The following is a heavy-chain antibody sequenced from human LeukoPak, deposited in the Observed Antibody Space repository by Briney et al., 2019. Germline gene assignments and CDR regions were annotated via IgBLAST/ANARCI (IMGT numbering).Heavy chain of an antibody. CDR1: GFTLSSYS. CDR3: ARDWRRGYSYGLLEFDY. CDR2: ISSSSSYI. D-gene: IGHD5-18*01. Sequence: GGSLRLSCAASGFTLSSYSMNWVRQAPGKGLEWVSSISSSSSYIYYADSAKGRFTISRDNAKNSLYLQMNSLRAEDTAVYYCARDWRRGYSYGLLEFDYWGQGTLVTVSS. V-gene: IGHV3-21*01. J-gene: IGHJ4*02.